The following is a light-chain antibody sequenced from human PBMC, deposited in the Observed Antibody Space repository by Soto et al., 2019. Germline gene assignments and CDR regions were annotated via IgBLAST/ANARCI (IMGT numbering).Light chain of an antibody. CDR2: AAS. CDR1: QGISNY. J-gene: IGKJ3*01. V-gene: IGKV1-27*01. CDR3: QEYNSAPL. Sequence: DIQMTQSPSSLSASVGDRVTITCRASQGISNYLAWYQQKPGKVPKLLIYAASTLQSGVPSRFSGSGSGTDFTLTISSLQPEDVATYYWQEYNSAPLFGPGTKVDIK.